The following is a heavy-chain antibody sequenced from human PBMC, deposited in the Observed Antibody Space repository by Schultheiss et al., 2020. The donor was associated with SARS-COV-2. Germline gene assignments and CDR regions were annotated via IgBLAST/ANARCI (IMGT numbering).Heavy chain of an antibody. D-gene: IGHD3-3*01. Sequence: SVKVSCKASGGTFSSYDISWVRQAPGQGLEWMGGIIPIFGTANYAQKYQVRVTITADESTSTAYMELSSLRSEDTAVYYCARDRYDFWSGYVSYWYFDLWCRGTLVTVSS. V-gene: IGHV1-69*13. CDR1: GGTFSSYD. CDR2: IIPIFGTA. CDR3: ARDRYDFWSGYVSYWYFDL. J-gene: IGHJ2*01.